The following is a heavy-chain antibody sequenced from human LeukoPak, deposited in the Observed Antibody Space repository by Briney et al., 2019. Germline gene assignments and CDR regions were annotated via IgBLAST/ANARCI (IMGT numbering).Heavy chain of an antibody. CDR3: ARYLYSSSSWYYFDY. Sequence: PSQTLSLTCTVSGGSVSSDDYYWAWIRQPPGKGLEWIGHIYHSGSTYYNPSLKSRVTISVDTSKNQFSLKLSSVTAADTAVYYCARYLYSSSSWYYFDYWGQGTLVTVSS. V-gene: IGHV4-30-2*02. CDR2: IYHSGST. J-gene: IGHJ4*02. D-gene: IGHD6-6*01. CDR1: GGSVSSDDYY.